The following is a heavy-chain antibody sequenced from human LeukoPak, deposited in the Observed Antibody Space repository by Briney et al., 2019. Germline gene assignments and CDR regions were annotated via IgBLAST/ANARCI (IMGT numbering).Heavy chain of an antibody. CDR3: ARSGGSSGPELVDAFDI. D-gene: IGHD3-22*01. CDR2: TSNEANIYTT. CDR1: GFIFSDHY. Sequence: GGYLRLSCAASGFIFSDHYMDWVRQAPGKGLEWVGRTSNEANIYTTKYAASVKGRFTISRDDSKNSLYLQMNSLKTEDTAVYYCARSGGSSGPELVDAFDIWGQGTMVTVSS. J-gene: IGHJ3*02. V-gene: IGHV3-72*01.